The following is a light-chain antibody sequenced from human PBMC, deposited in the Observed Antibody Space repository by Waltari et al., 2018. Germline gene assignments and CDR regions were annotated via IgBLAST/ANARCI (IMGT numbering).Light chain of an antibody. CDR3: QQYNTWPPWT. CDR1: QTVSSN. Sequence: ETVMTQSPPTLSVSPGESAPLSCRTSQTVSSNLAWYQQKPGQAPRLLIYGASIRATGVPARFSGSGSGTQFTLTIHSLQSEDFAIYYCQQYNTWPPWTFGQGTKVDIK. J-gene: IGKJ1*01. V-gene: IGKV3-15*01. CDR2: GAS.